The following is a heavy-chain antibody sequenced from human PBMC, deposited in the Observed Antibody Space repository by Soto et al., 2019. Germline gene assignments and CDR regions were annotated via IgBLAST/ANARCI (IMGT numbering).Heavy chain of an antibody. CDR1: GGSISSGGYF. J-gene: IGHJ4*02. CDR3: ARQVDSGDYFDY. V-gene: IGHV4-31*03. CDR2: IYYGGST. D-gene: IGHD4-17*01. Sequence: PSETLSLTCPVSGGSISSGGYFWTWIRQHPVKGLEWIGYIYYGGSTFYSPSLKSRVTISVDTSKNQFSLKLSSVTAADTAVYYCARQVDSGDYFDYWGQGALVTVSS.